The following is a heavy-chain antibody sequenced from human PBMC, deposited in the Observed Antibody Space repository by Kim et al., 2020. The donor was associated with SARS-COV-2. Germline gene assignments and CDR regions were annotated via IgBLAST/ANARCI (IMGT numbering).Heavy chain of an antibody. J-gene: IGHJ5*02. V-gene: IGHV2-5*02. CDR3: AHIRLWFGEFTNWFDP. CDR2: IYWDDDK. CDR1: GFSLSTSGVG. Sequence: SGPTLVNPTQTLTLTCTFSGFSLSTSGVGVGWIRQPPGKALEWLALIYWDDDKRYSPSLKSRLTITKDTSKNQVVLTMTNMDPVDTATYYCAHIRLWFGEFTNWFDPWGQGTLVTVSS. D-gene: IGHD3-10*01.